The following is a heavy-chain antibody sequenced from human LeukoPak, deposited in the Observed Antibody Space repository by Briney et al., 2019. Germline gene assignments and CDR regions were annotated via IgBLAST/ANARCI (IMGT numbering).Heavy chain of an antibody. J-gene: IGHJ4*02. CDR1: GGSISSSNW. CDR3: ARGGEHCSSTSCYMPPSFDY. V-gene: IGHV4-4*02. Sequence: SETLSLTCAVSGGSISSSNWWSWVRQPPGKGLEWIGEIYHSGSTNYNPSLKSRVTISVDKSKNQFSLKLSSVTAADTAVYYCARGGEHCSSTSCYMPPSFDYWGQGTLVTVSS. CDR2: IYHSGST. D-gene: IGHD2-2*02.